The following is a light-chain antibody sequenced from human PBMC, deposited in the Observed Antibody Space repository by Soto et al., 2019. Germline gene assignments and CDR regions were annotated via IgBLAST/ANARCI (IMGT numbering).Light chain of an antibody. CDR3: QHYNNYSYT. CDR1: QSISSC. Sequence: DIQMTQSPSTLSASVGDRVTITCRASQSISSCLAWYQQTPGKAPKVLIYKASTLESGVPTRFNGSGSGTEFAITLSSLQPDDFATYYCQHYNNYSYTFGQGTKLEIK. V-gene: IGKV1-5*03. J-gene: IGKJ2*01. CDR2: KAS.